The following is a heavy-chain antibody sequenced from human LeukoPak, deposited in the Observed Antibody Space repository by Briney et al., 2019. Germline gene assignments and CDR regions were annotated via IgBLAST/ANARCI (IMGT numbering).Heavy chain of an antibody. CDR2: ISGGGSNT. CDR3: AKRGGYDYGSHFAQ. D-gene: IGHD5-18*01. J-gene: IGHJ4*02. CDR1: GFTFSTYG. Sequence: PGGSLRLSCTTSGFTFSTYGMAWVRQAPGKGLEWVSSISGGGSNTNYADSVKGRLSISRDNSNNTLYLQMDSLRAEDTAVYFCAKRGGYDYGSHFAQWGPRTLVTVSS. V-gene: IGHV3-23*01.